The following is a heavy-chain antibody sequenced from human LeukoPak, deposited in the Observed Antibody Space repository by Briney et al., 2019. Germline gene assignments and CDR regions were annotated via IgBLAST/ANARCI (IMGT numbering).Heavy chain of an antibody. CDR2: TIPILGIA. CDR1: GGTFSNYA. J-gene: IGHJ4*02. Sequence: ASVKVSCKVSGGTFSNYAISWVRQAPGQGLEWMGRTIPILGIANYAQKFQGRVTITADKSTSTAYMELSSLRSEDTAVYYCARLIRGYSGYDSGSSDYWGQGTLVTVSS. D-gene: IGHD5-12*01. V-gene: IGHV1-69*04. CDR3: ARLIRGYSGYDSGSSDY.